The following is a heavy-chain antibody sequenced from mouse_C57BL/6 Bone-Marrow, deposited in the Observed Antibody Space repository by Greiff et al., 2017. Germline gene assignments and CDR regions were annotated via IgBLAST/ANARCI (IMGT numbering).Heavy chain of an antibody. CDR3: TRAEGYYYGSSFYAMDY. D-gene: IGHD1-1*01. J-gene: IGHJ4*01. CDR1: GFTFSSYA. V-gene: IGHV5-9-1*02. CDR2: ISSGGDYI. Sequence: EVQLVESGEGLVKPGGSLKLSCAASGFTFSSYAMSWVRQTPEKRLEWVAYISSGGDYIYYADTVKGRFTISRDNARNTLYLQMSSLKSEDTAMYYCTRAEGYYYGSSFYAMDYWGQGTSVTVSS.